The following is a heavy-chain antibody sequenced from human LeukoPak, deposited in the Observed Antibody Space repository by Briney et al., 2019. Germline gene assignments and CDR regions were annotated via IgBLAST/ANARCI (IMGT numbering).Heavy chain of an antibody. V-gene: IGHV3-7*01. CDR3: ARVRARSYCSSTSCYGY. CDR1: GFTFSSYW. J-gene: IGHJ4*02. Sequence: GGSLRLSCAASGFTFSSYWMSWVRQAPGKGLEWVANIKQDGSEKYYVDSVKGRFTISRDNAKNSLYLQLNSLRAEDTAVYYCARVRARSYCSSTSCYGYWGQGTLVTVSS. CDR2: IKQDGSEK. D-gene: IGHD2-2*01.